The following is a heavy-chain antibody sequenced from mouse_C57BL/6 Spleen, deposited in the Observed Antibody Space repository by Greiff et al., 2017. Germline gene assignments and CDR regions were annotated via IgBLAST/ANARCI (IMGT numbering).Heavy chain of an antibody. D-gene: IGHD1-1*01. J-gene: IGHJ1*03. CDR2: IYPGDGDT. CDR1: GYAFSSYW. CDR3: ARDYGSRIRYFDV. Sequence: VKLQESGAELVKPGASVKISCKASGYAFSSYWMNWVKQRPGKGLEWIGQIYPGDGDTNYNGKFKGKATLTADKSSSTAYMQLSSLTSEDSAVYFCARDYGSRIRYFDVWGTGTTVTVSS. V-gene: IGHV1-80*01.